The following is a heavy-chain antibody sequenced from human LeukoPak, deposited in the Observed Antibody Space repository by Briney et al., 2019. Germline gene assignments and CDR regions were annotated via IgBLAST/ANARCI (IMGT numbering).Heavy chain of an antibody. CDR3: TRSILFLAY. CDR2: IRSKTFGEAT. Sequence: GGSLRLSCAASGFTFSSYSMNWVRQAPGKGLEWVGFIRSKTFGEATEYAASVKGRFTISRDDSKNIAYLQMNSLKTEDTALYYCTRSILFLAYWGQGTLVTVSS. CDR1: GFTFSSYS. V-gene: IGHV3-49*04. D-gene: IGHD2-2*02. J-gene: IGHJ4*02.